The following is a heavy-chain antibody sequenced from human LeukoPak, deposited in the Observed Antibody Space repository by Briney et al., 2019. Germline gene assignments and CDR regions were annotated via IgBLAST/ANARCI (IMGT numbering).Heavy chain of an antibody. Sequence: PGGSLRLSCAASGFTFSSYSMNWVRQAPGKGLEWVSSISSSSSYIYYADSVKGRFTISRDDAKNSLYLQMNSLRAEDTAVYYCARLLLAMYNWNFSDAFDIWGQGTMVTVSS. J-gene: IGHJ3*02. CDR3: ARLLLAMYNWNFSDAFDI. D-gene: IGHD1-7*01. V-gene: IGHV3-21*01. CDR1: GFTFSSYS. CDR2: ISSSSSYI.